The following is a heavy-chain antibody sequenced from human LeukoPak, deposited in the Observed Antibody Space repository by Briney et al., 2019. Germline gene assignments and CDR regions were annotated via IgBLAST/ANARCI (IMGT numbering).Heavy chain of an antibody. J-gene: IGHJ4*02. CDR2: IIPILGIA. Sequence: SVKVSCKASGGTFSSYTISWLRQAPGQRLEWMGRIIPILGIANYAQKFQGRVTITADKSTSTAYMELSSLRSEDTAVYYCAIPASTGCSSTSCYSFDYWGQGTLVTVSS. CDR3: AIPASTGCSSTSCYSFDY. CDR1: GGTFSSYT. V-gene: IGHV1-69*02. D-gene: IGHD2-2*02.